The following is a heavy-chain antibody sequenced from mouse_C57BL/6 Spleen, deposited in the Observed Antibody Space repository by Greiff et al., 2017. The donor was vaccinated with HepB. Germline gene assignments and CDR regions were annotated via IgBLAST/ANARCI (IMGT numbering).Heavy chain of an antibody. CDR2: ISSGSSTI. CDR1: GFTFSDYG. Sequence: EVQGVESGGGLVKPGGSLKLSCAASGFTFSDYGMHWVRQAPEKGLEWVAYISSGSSTIYYADTMKGRFTLSRDNAKNTLFLQMTSRGSEYTAMYYCARRGGYYSYYAMDYWGQGTSVTVSS. J-gene: IGHJ4*01. V-gene: IGHV5-17*01. D-gene: IGHD2-3*01. CDR3: ARRGGYYSYYAMDY.